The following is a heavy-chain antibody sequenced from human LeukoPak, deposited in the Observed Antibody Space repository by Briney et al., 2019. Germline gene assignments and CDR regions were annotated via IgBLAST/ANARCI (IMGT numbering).Heavy chain of an antibody. Sequence: ASVKVSCKASGYTFTSYGISWVRQAPGQGLEWMGWISAYNGNTNYAQKLQGRVTMTTDTSTSTAYMELRSLRSGDTAVYYCARERPPYYYYGMDVWGQGTTVTVSS. D-gene: IGHD6-25*01. CDR1: GYTFTSYG. J-gene: IGHJ6*02. V-gene: IGHV1-18*01. CDR3: ARERPPYYYYGMDV. CDR2: ISAYNGNT.